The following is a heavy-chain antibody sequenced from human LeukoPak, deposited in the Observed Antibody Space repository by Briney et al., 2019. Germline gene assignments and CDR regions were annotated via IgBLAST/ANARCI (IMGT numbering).Heavy chain of an antibody. CDR2: IIPILGIA. V-gene: IGHV1-69*04. CDR1: GGTFSSYA. Sequence: ASVKVSCKASGGTFSSYAISWVRQAPGQGLEWMGRIIPILGIANYAQKFQGRVTITADKSTSTAYMELSSLRSEDTAVYYCACARREDAFDIWGQGTMVTVSS. CDR3: ACARREDAFDI. D-gene: IGHD1-26*01. J-gene: IGHJ3*02.